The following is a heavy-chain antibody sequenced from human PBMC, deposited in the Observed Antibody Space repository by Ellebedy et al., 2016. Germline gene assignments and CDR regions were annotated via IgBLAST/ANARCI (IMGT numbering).Heavy chain of an antibody. Sequence: ASVKVSXKVSGYTLTELSMHWVRQAPGKGLEWMGGFDPEDGETIYAQKFQGRVTMTEDTSTDTAYMELSSLRSEDTAVYYCATLTGANGVFTLDYWGQGTLVTVSS. CDR2: FDPEDGET. D-gene: IGHD2-8*01. CDR3: ATLTGANGVFTLDY. CDR1: GYTLTELS. J-gene: IGHJ4*02. V-gene: IGHV1-24*01.